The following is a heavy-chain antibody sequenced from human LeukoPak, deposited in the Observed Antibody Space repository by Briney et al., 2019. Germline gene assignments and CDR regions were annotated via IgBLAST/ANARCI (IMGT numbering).Heavy chain of an antibody. CDR1: GFTFSSYW. Sequence: GGSLRLSCAASGFTFSSYWMSWVRQAPGKGLEWVANIKQDGSEKYYVDSVKGRFTISRDNAKNSLYLQMNSLRAEDTAVYYCARVRSRGPTLNYGMDVWGQGTTVTVSS. V-gene: IGHV3-7*01. CDR2: IKQDGSEK. D-gene: IGHD2-8*01. J-gene: IGHJ6*02. CDR3: ARVRSRGPTLNYGMDV.